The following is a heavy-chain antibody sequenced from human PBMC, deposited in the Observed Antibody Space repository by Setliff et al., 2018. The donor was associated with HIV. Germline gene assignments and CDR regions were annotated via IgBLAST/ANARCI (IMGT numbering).Heavy chain of an antibody. CDR1: DYSITSSNW. V-gene: IGHV4-28*01. Sequence: PSETLSLTCAVSDYSITSSNWWGWIRQPPGKGLEWIGYMYYSGNTYYNPALKTRVTISVDTSKNQFSLKLSSVTAADTAVYYCARRAVAGTGGAFDIWGQGTMVTVSS. CDR2: MYYSGNT. CDR3: ARRAVAGTGGAFDI. J-gene: IGHJ3*02. D-gene: IGHD6-19*01.